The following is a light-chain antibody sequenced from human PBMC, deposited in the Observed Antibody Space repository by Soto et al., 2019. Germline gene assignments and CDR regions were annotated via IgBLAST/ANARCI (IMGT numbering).Light chain of an antibody. CDR1: ESIISY. Sequence: DIQMTQSPCSLSASIGDRVTITCRASESIISYLNWYQQKPGKAPKLLIYKASSLESGVPSRFSGSGSGTEFTLAISSLQPDDFATYYCQQYNSYPITFGQGTRLEI. V-gene: IGKV1-5*03. CDR2: KAS. J-gene: IGKJ5*01. CDR3: QQYNSYPIT.